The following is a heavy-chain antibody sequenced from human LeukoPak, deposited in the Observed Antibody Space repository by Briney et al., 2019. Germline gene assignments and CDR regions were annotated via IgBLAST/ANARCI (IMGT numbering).Heavy chain of an antibody. Sequence: GGSLRLSCAASRFIFSNYWMSWVRQAPGKGLEWVANIKHDESENYYVDSVKGRFTISRDNAKNSLYLQMNSLRAEDTAVYYCAREGDFDFWSGPIDYWGQGTLVTVSS. CDR1: RFIFSNYW. CDR3: AREGDFDFWSGPIDY. J-gene: IGHJ4*02. V-gene: IGHV3-7*01. D-gene: IGHD3-3*01. CDR2: IKHDESEN.